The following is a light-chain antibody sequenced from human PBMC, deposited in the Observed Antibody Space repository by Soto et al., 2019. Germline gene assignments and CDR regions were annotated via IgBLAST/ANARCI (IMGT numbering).Light chain of an antibody. Sequence: QSVLTQPPSVSAAPGQKVTISCSGSSSNIGNNYVSWYQQLPGTAPKLLIYDNNKRPSGIPDRFSGSKSGTSATLGITGLQTGDEADYYCGTWDSSLSAGRINYVFGTGTKVTVL. CDR2: DNN. CDR3: GTWDSSLSAGRINYV. J-gene: IGLJ1*01. V-gene: IGLV1-51*01. CDR1: SSNIGNNY.